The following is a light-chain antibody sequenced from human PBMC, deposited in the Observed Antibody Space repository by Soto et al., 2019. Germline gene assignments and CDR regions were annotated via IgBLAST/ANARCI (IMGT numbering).Light chain of an antibody. CDR3: QQRSNWQLT. CDR2: DAS. CDR1: QSVGSY. J-gene: IGKJ4*01. V-gene: IGKV3-11*01. Sequence: EIMLTQSPATLSLSPGERATLSCRASQSVGSYLAWYQQKPGQAPRLLIYDASNRATGIPARFSGSGSGTDFTLTISSLEPEDCTIYYCQQRSNWQLTFGGGTKVEIK.